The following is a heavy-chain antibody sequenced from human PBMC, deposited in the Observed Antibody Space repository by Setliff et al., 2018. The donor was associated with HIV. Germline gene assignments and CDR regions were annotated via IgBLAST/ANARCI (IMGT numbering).Heavy chain of an antibody. Sequence: ASVKVSCKASGYTFTGHYMHWVRQAPGQGLEWVGWINCYSGDSKFPEKLQGRITMTADTSTSTAYMELRNLTSDATAMYYCARATYSGSPNPPQDYWGQGTLVTVSS. CDR3: ARATYSGSPNPPQDY. CDR1: GYTFTGHY. CDR2: INCYSGDS. V-gene: IGHV1-18*04. J-gene: IGHJ4*02. D-gene: IGHD1-26*01.